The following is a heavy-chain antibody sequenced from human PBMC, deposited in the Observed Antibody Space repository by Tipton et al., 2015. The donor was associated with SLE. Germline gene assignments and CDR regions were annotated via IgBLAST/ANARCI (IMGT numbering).Heavy chain of an antibody. D-gene: IGHD7-27*01. CDR1: GISISSAGYS. J-gene: IGHJ4*02. Sequence: TLSLTCTVSGISISSAGYSWSWIRQSPGKGLEWIGYMYNTGSTSYNPSLRSRVTISVDRSKNQFSLKMSSVNAADTAVYYCARYANWGQLHYVDYWGQGTLVTVSS. V-gene: IGHV4-30-2*06. CDR2: MYNTGST. CDR3: ARYANWGQLHYVDY.